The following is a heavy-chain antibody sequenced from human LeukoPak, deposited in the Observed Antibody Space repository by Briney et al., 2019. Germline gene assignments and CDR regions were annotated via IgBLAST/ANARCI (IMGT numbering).Heavy chain of an antibody. Sequence: GGSLRLSCAASRFTFSNYGMHWVRQAPGKGLEWAAVISYDGSNKYYADSVKGRFTISRDNSKNTLYLQMDSLRAEDTAVYYCAREGAFGVPAAMGTLDYWGQGTLVTVSS. CDR2: ISYDGSNK. V-gene: IGHV3-30*19. CDR1: RFTFSNYG. J-gene: IGHJ4*02. D-gene: IGHD2-2*01. CDR3: AREGAFGVPAAMGTLDY.